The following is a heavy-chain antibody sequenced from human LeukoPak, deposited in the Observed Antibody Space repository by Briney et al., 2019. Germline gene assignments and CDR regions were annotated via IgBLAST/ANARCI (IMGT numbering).Heavy chain of an antibody. CDR1: GYTFTDYL. J-gene: IGHJ4*02. Sequence: GASVKVSCKTSGYTFTDYLMHWVRQAPGQGLEWMGWINLDSGGTKYAQRFQGRVTMTRDTSISTAYMDLSRLRSDDTAAYCCARDLSTSATWEFDYWGQGTLVTVSS. V-gene: IGHV1-2*02. CDR2: INLDSGGT. CDR3: ARDLSTSATWEFDY. D-gene: IGHD6-25*01.